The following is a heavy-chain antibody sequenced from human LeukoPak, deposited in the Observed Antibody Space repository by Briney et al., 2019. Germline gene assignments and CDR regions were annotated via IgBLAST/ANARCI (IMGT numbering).Heavy chain of an antibody. CDR3: TRLVTMVRGPTSYYYYYYMDV. Sequence: GGSLRLSCAASGFTFSSYSMNWVRQAPGKGLEWVSSISSSSSYIYYADSVKGRFTISRDNAKNSLYLQMNSLRAEYTAVYYCTRLVTMVRGPTSYYYYYYMDVWGKGTTVTVSS. V-gene: IGHV3-21*01. CDR1: GFTFSSYS. J-gene: IGHJ6*03. D-gene: IGHD3-10*01. CDR2: ISSSSSYI.